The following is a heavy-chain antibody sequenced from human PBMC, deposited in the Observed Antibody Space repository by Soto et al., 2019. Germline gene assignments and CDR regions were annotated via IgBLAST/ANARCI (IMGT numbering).Heavy chain of an antibody. CDR1: GFTFSSYS. CDR3: AKKVNSGPGSQYFDY. CDR2: FRTSGDGGTT. Sequence: PGGSLRLSCAASGFTFSSYSMSWVRQAPGKGLEWVSGFRTSGDGGTTYYAGSVKGRFTISRDNSKNMLFLQMNSLRAEDTAIYYCAKKVNSGPGSQYFDYWGQGTLVTV. J-gene: IGHJ4*02. D-gene: IGHD3-10*01. V-gene: IGHV3-23*01.